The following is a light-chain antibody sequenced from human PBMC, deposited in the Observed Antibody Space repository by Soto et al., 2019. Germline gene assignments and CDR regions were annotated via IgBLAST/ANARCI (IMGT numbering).Light chain of an antibody. CDR1: QSVSSN. J-gene: IGKJ1*01. V-gene: IGKV3-15*01. CDR3: QQYNNWPPWT. Sequence: EIVMTQSPATLSVSPGERATLSCRASQSVSSNLAWYQQKPGQAPRLLIYGASTRATGIPARFSGSGSGTEFTLTISSLQSXXXXVYYCQQYNNWPPWTFGQGTKVEIK. CDR2: GAS.